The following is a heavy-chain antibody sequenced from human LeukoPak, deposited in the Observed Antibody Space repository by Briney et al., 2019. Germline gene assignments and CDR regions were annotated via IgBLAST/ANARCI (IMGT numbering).Heavy chain of an antibody. J-gene: IGHJ4*02. CDR1: GYTFTGYY. D-gene: IGHD4-17*01. CDR2: ISSYNGDT. CDR3: ARGPTVTTRVDY. V-gene: IGHV1-18*04. Sequence: ASVKVSCKASGYTFTGYYMHWVRQAPGQGLEWMGWISSYNGDTKYAQKFQGRVTMTTDTSTCTAYMELRSLRSDDTAVYYCARGPTVTTRVDYWGQGTLVTVSS.